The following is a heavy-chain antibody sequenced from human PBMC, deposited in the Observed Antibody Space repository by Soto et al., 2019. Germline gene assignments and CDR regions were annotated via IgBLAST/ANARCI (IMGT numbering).Heavy chain of an antibody. CDR1: GHTFTSYD. CDR2: MNPNSGNT. J-gene: IGHJ6*03. V-gene: IGHV1-8*01. Sequence: ASVKVSCKASGHTFTSYDINWVRQATGQGLEWMGWMNPNSGNTGYAQKFQGRVTMTRNTSISTAYMELSSLRSEDTAVYYCARRLMRFLESQYYYYMDVWGKGTTVTVSS. D-gene: IGHD3-3*01. CDR3: ARRLMRFLESQYYYYMDV.